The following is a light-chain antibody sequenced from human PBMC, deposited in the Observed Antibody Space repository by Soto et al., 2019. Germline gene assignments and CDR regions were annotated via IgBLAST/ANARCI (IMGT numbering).Light chain of an antibody. J-gene: IGLJ2*01. V-gene: IGLV1-40*01. CDR2: GNT. CDR1: SSNIGAGYD. CDR3: QSYDSSLSSQI. Sequence: QAVVTQPPSVSGAPGQRGTISCTGSSSNIGAGYDVHWYQQLPGTAPKLLIYGNTNRPSGVPDRFSGSKSGTSASLAITGLQAVHEADYYCQSYDSSLSSQIFGGGTKLTVL.